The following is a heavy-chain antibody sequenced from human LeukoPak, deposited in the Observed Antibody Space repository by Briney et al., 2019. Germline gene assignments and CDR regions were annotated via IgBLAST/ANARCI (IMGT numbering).Heavy chain of an antibody. J-gene: IGHJ5*02. CDR2: ISGSGGGT. D-gene: IGHD2-8*01. CDR1: GFTFSSYA. CDR3: AKEPSHCTNGVCYSRVFDR. Sequence: GGSLRLSCAASGFTFSSYAMSWVRQAPGKGLEWVSAISGSGGGTYYADSVKGRFTISRDNSKNTLYLQMSSLRAEDTAVYYCAKEPSHCTNGVCYSRVFDRWGQGTLVTVSS. V-gene: IGHV3-23*01.